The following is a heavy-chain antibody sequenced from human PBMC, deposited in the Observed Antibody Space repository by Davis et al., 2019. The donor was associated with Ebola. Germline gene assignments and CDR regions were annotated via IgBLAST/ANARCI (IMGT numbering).Heavy chain of an antibody. CDR2: IATSAT. Sequence: GESLKISCAASGFDFSYHRMNWVRQVPGKGLEWLSYIATSATDYADPVKGRFTISRDNAKNSVYLQMDSLRAEDTAVYYCARDIVVGATARVDCFDYWGQGSLVTVSS. J-gene: IGHJ4*02. V-gene: IGHV3-48*04. CDR3: ARDIVVGATARVDCFDY. CDR1: GFDFSYHR. D-gene: IGHD2-15*01.